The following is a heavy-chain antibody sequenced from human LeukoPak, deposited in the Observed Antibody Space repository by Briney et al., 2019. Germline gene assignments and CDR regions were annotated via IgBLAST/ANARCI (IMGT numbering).Heavy chain of an antibody. CDR2: ISYDGTNK. V-gene: IGHV3-30*09. D-gene: IGHD4-23*01. J-gene: IGHJ4*02. CDR1: GFTFSTYA. Sequence: PGGSLRFSCAVSGFTFSTYAMHWVRQAPGKGLEWVAVISYDGTNKYYADSVKGRFAISRDNSKNTLYLQMNSLRAEDTAVYYCARGYGGNSVALEYWGQGTLVTVSS. CDR3: ARGYGGNSVALEY.